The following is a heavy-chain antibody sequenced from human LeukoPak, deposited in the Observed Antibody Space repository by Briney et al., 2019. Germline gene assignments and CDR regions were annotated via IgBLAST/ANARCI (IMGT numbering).Heavy chain of an antibody. J-gene: IGHJ4*02. CDR1: GFTFSSYG. Sequence: GGSLRLSCAASGFTFSSYGMHWVRQAPGKGLEWVAVIWYDGSNKYYADSVKGRFTISSDNSKNTLYLQMNSLGAEDTAVYYCAREEPHLDYWGQGTLVTVSS. CDR2: IWYDGSNK. CDR3: AREEPHLDY. V-gene: IGHV3-33*01. D-gene: IGHD1-26*01.